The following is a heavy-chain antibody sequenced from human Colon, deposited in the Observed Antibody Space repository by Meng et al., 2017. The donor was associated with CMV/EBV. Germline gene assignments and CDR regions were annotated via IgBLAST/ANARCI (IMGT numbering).Heavy chain of an antibody. CDR1: GFNFSDYY. D-gene: IGHD1-14*01. J-gene: IGHJ4*02. CDR3: ARGGEMNHDY. CDR2: ITNSGITT. V-gene: IGHV3-11*01. Sequence: GESLKISCAASGFNFSDYYMGWIRQAPGKGLDWISYITNSGITTYYADSVRVRFTISRDNAKNSLYLQMNSLRADDTAVYYCARGGEMNHDYWGQGTLVTVSS.